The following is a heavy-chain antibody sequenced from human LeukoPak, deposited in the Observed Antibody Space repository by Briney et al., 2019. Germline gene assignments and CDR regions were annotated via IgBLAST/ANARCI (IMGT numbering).Heavy chain of an antibody. D-gene: IGHD6-6*01. CDR1: GGSISSYY. V-gene: IGHV4-59*08. J-gene: IGHJ4*02. CDR3: ARQFSIAAPPLY. CDR2: TYYSGST. Sequence: PSETLSLTCTVPGGSISSYYWSWIRQPPGKGLEWIGYTYYSGSTNYNPSLKSRVTISIDTSKNQFSLKLTSVAAADTAVYYCARQFSIAAPPLYWGQGTLVTVSS.